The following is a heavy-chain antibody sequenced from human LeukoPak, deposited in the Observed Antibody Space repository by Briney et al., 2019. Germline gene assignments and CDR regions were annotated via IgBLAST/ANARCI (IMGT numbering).Heavy chain of an antibody. CDR1: GFTFSDYS. J-gene: IGHJ4*02. D-gene: IGHD5-12*01. Sequence: GGSLRLSCAASGFTFSDYSMNWVRQAPGKGLEWVSSISGNSIYIYYADSVKGRFTISRDNAKNSLYLQMNSLRAEDTAVYYCARGIYSGSKYYFDYWGQGTPVTVSS. CDR2: ISGNSIYI. V-gene: IGHV3-21*01. CDR3: ARGIYSGSKYYFDY.